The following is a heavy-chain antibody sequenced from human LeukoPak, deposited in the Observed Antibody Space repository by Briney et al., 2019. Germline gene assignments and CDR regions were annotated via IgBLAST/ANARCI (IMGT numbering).Heavy chain of an antibody. CDR2: IYTSGST. J-gene: IGHJ4*02. Sequence: SQTLSLTCTVSGGSISSGSYYWSWIRQPAGKGPEWIGRIYTSGSTNYNPSLKSRVTISVDTSKNQFSLKLSSVTAADTAVYYCARDREYSSSWYDYWGQGTLVTVSS. D-gene: IGHD6-13*01. CDR1: GGSISSGSYY. V-gene: IGHV4-61*02. CDR3: ARDREYSSSWYDY.